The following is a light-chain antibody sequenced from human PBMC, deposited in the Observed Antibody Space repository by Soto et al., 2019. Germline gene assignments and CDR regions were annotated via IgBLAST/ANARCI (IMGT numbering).Light chain of an antibody. J-gene: IGLJ1*01. CDR3: QSYESSLSGYV. Sequence: QSALIQPPSVSGSPGQSVTISCTGTSXDVGSYDYVSWYQQHPGTVPKPMIYNVNTRPSGVPDRFSGSKSGNTASMTISGLQAEDEADYYCQSYESSLSGYVFGTGTKVTVL. CDR2: NVN. CDR1: SXDVGSYDY. V-gene: IGLV2-11*01.